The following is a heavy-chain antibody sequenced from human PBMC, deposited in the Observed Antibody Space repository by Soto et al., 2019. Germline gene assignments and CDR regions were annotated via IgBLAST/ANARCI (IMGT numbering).Heavy chain of an antibody. CDR1: GGSISSDVYY. J-gene: IGHJ4*02. V-gene: IGHV4-39*01. CDR2: MYSGGST. CDR3: ARSAGIAVAGHDY. D-gene: IGHD6-19*01. Sequence: QLQLQESGPGLVKPSETLSLTCTVSGGSISSDVYYWGWIRQPPGKGLEWIGSMYSGGSTYYNPSVKRRVTMAVDTSKNQLSLKLSSVTAADTAVYYCARSAGIAVAGHDYWGQGTLVTVSS.